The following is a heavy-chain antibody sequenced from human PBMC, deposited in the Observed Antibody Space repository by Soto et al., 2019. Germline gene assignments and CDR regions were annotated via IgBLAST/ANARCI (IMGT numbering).Heavy chain of an antibody. CDR2: IIPIFGTA. V-gene: IGHV1-69*06. D-gene: IGHD3-22*01. CDR1: GGTFSSYA. J-gene: IGHJ4*02. CDR3: ASSIYYDSSGYYYLFDY. Sequence: VSCKASGGTFSSYAISWVRQAPGQGLEWMGGIIPIFGTANYAQKFQGRVTITADKSTSTAYMELSSLRPEDTAVYYCASSIYYDSSGYYYLFDYWGQGTLVTVSS.